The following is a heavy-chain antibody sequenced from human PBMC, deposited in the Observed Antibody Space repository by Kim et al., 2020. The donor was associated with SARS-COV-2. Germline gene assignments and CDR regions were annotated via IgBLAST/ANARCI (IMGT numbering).Heavy chain of an antibody. CDR1: GFTFSSYS. Sequence: GGSLRLSCAASGFTFSSYSMNWVRQAPGKGLEWVSYISSSSSTIYYADSVKGRFTISRDNAKNSLYLQMNSLRDEDTAVYYCAMSSTYYYDSSDTNYPTPVLDAFDIWGQGTMVTVSS. J-gene: IGHJ3*02. D-gene: IGHD3-22*01. CDR2: ISSSSSTI. V-gene: IGHV3-48*02. CDR3: AMSSTYYYDSSDTNYPTPVLDAFDI.